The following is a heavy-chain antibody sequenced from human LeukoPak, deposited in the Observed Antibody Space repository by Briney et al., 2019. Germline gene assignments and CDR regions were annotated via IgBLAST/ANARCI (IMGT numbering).Heavy chain of an antibody. D-gene: IGHD3-16*02. V-gene: IGHV3-7*01. CDR2: IKQDGSEK. J-gene: IGHJ4*02. Sequence: GGSLRLSCAASGFTFSSYWMSWVRQAPGKGLEWVANIKQDGSEKYYVDSVKGRFTISRDNAKNSLYLQMNSLRAEDTAVYYCARDGEMGDYVWGSYRWGQGTLVTVSS. CDR3: ARDGEMGDYVWGSYR. CDR1: GFTFSSYW.